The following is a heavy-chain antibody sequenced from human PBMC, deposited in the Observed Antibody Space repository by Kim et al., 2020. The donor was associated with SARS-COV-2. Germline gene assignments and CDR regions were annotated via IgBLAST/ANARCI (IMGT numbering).Heavy chain of an antibody. CDR1: GFTFSNYY. V-gene: IGHV3-11*01. J-gene: IGHJ6*01. CDR3: ARDPTTARGYYYGLDV. CDR2: ISSSGDTI. Sequence: GGSLRLSCTTSGFTFSNYYMSWIRQTPGKGLEWVSYISSSGDTIYYADSVRGRFTISRDNAKNPLSLQMNRLRAEDTAVYYCARDPTTARGYYYGLDVWG. D-gene: IGHD3-10*01.